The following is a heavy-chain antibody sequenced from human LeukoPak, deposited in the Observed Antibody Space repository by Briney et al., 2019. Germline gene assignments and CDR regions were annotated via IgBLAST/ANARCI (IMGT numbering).Heavy chain of an antibody. V-gene: IGHV3-20*04. D-gene: IGHD6-13*01. CDR1: GFTFDDYG. CDR3: ARERGIAAAGTFPDY. CDR2: INWNGGST. Sequence: PGGSLRLSCAASGFTFDDYGMSWVRQAPGKGLEWVSGINWNGGSTGYADSVKGRFTISRDNAKNSLYLQMNSLRAEDTALYYCARERGIAAAGTFPDYWGQGTLVTVSS. J-gene: IGHJ4*02.